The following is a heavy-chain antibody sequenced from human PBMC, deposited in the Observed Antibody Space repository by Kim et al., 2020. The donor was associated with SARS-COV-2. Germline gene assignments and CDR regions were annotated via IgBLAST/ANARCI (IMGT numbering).Heavy chain of an antibody. D-gene: IGHD3-9*01. J-gene: IGHJ4*02. CDR1: GFTFSTYW. CDR3: ARVGYWADILTGYYVPLD. Sequence: GGSLRLSCAASGFTFSTYWMSWVRQAPGKGLEWVANIKQDGSEKYYVDSVKGRFTISRLNAKNSLYLQMNSLRAEDTAVYYCARVGYWADILTGYYVPLDWGQGTLVTVSS. CDR2: IKQDGSEK. V-gene: IGHV3-7*01.